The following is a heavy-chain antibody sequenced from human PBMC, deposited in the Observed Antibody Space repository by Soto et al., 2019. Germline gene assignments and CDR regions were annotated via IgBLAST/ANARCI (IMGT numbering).Heavy chain of an antibody. J-gene: IGHJ4*02. CDR2: IYHSGST. CDR1: GGSISSGGYS. V-gene: IGHV4-30-2*01. D-gene: IGHD2-15*01. Sequence: QLQLQKSGSGLVKPSQTLSLTCAVSGGSISSGGYSWSWIRQPPGKGLEWIGYIYHSGSTYYNPSLKSRVTISVDRSKNQFSLKLSSVTAADTAVYYCARGQVVAAQHWGQGTLVTVSS. CDR3: ARGQVVAAQH.